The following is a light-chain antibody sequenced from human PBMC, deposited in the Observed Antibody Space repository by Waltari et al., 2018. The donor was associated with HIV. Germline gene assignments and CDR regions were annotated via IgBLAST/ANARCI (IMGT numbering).Light chain of an antibody. J-gene: IGKJ1*01. CDR2: GAS. V-gene: IGKV1-39*01. Sequence: DIQTTQSPSTLSASVGDRVTVTCRASQNIDNFLNWYQQKPGKAPQLLIYGASRLHIGVPSRFSGSGSGTDFTLTVNSLQPEDFATYYCQQSYTTRWTFGPGTKVEMK. CDR3: QQSYTTRWT. CDR1: QNIDNF.